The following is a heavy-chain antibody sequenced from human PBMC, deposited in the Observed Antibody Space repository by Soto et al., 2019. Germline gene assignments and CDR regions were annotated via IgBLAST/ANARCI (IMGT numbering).Heavy chain of an antibody. Sequence: EVQLLESGGGLVQPGGSLRLSCAASGFTFSSYAMSWVRQAPGKGLEWVSAISGSGGSTYYADSVKGRFTISRDNSKNTLYLQKNSLRAEDTAVYYCAIRYYYDSSGYYLYWGQGTLVTVSS. J-gene: IGHJ4*02. CDR3: AIRYYYDSSGYYLY. CDR1: GFTFSSYA. V-gene: IGHV3-23*01. D-gene: IGHD3-22*01. CDR2: ISGSGGST.